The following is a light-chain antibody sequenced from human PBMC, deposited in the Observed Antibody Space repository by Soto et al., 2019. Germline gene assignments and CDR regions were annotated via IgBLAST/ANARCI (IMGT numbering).Light chain of an antibody. CDR1: SSDVGGYNY. CDR2: EVS. V-gene: IGLV2-8*01. Sequence: HSALAQPPSASGSPGQSVTISCTGTSSDVGGYNYVSWYQQHPGKAPKLMIYEVSERPSGVPDRFSGSKSGNTASLTVSGLQAEDEADYYCSSYAGSNNYVFGTGTKVTV. CDR3: SSYAGSNNYV. J-gene: IGLJ1*01.